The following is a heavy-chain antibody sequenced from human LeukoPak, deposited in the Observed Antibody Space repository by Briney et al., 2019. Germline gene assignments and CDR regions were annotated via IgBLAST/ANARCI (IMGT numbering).Heavy chain of an antibody. CDR3: ARDLSSGWSPGSAVDS. CDR1: GYTFINYG. CDR2: IKAYNGNT. J-gene: IGHJ4*02. D-gene: IGHD6-19*01. Sequence: ASVKVSCKASGYTFINYGISWVRQAPGQGLEWMGWIKAYNGNTNYAQNLQGRVTMTTDTSASTAYMELRSLRSDDTAVYYCARDLSSGWSPGSAVDSWGQGTLVTVSS. V-gene: IGHV1-18*01.